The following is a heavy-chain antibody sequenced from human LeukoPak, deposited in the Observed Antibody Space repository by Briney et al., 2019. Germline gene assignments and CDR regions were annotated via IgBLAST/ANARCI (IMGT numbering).Heavy chain of an antibody. CDR1: GGSISSYY. J-gene: IGHJ1*01. CDR3: ARDPGHQEYFQH. Sequence: PSETLSLTCTVSGGSISSYYWSWIRQPPGKGLEWIGYIYYSGSTNYNPSLKSRVTISVDTSKNQFSLKLSSVTAADTAVYYCARDPGHQEYFQHWGQGTLVTVSS. D-gene: IGHD7-27*01. CDR2: IYYSGST. V-gene: IGHV4-59*12.